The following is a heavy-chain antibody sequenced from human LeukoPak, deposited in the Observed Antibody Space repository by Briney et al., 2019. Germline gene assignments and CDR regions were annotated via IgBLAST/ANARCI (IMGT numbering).Heavy chain of an antibody. D-gene: IGHD2-15*01. V-gene: IGHV3-66*01. CDR2: IYSGGST. CDR1: EFSVGSNY. CDR3: AKNGDRGAYCTGGTCYPYFYYYMDV. Sequence: GGSLRLSCAASEFSVGSNYMTWVRQAPGKGLEWVSLIYSGGSTYYADSVKGRFTISRDNSKNTLYLQMNSLRAEDTAIYYCAKNGDRGAYCTGGTCYPYFYYYMDVWGKGTTVTI. J-gene: IGHJ6*03.